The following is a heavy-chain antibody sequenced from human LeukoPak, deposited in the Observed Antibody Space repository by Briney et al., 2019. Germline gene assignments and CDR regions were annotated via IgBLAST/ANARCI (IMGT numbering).Heavy chain of an antibody. V-gene: IGHV1-69*04. J-gene: IGHJ4*02. Sequence: ASVKVSCKASGGTFSSYAISWVRQAPGQGLEGMGRIIPILGIANYAQKFQGRVTITADKSTSTAYMELSSLRSEDTAVYYCARMPLGYCSGGSCYYFDYWGQGTLVTVSS. D-gene: IGHD2-15*01. CDR1: GGTFSSYA. CDR3: ARMPLGYCSGGSCYYFDY. CDR2: IIPILGIA.